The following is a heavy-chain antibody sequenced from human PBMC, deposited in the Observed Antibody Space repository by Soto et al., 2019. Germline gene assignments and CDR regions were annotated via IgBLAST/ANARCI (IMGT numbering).Heavy chain of an antibody. CDR1: GYTFTSYG. J-gene: IGHJ4*02. Sequence: ASVKVSCKASGYTFTSYGISWVRQAPGQGLEWMGWISAYNGNTNYAQKLQGRVTMTTDTSTSTAYRELRSLRSDDTAVYYCARDLDCSGGSCSTMADYWGQGTLVTVSS. D-gene: IGHD2-15*01. CDR3: ARDLDCSGGSCSTMADY. V-gene: IGHV1-18*01. CDR2: ISAYNGNT.